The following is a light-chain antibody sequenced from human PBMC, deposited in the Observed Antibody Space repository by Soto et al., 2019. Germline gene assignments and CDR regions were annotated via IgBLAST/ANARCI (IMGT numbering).Light chain of an antibody. CDR3: QQYGGSPLYT. J-gene: IGKJ2*01. V-gene: IGKV3-20*01. CDR2: GAS. CDR1: QSVSNNY. Sequence: EIVLTQSPGTLSLSPGERGTLSCRASQSVSNNYLAWYQRKPGQAPRLLIYGASSRSTGIPDRFSGSGSGTDFTLTISRREPEDFAVYYCQQYGGSPLYTFGQGTKLEIK.